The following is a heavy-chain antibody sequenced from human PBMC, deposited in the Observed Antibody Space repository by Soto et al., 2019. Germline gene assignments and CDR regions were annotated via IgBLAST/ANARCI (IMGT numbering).Heavy chain of an antibody. V-gene: IGHV3-53*01. J-gene: IGHJ4*02. CDR1: GFTVSSNY. D-gene: IGHD3-10*01. CDR3: AKKVNSGPGSQYFDY. CDR2: FRTSGDGGTT. Sequence: PGGSLRLSCAASGFTVSSNYMSWVRQAPGKGLEWVSGFRTSGDGGTTYYADSVKGRFTISRDNSKNMLFLQMNSLRAEDTAMYYCAKKVNSGPGSQYFDYWGQGTLVTVSS.